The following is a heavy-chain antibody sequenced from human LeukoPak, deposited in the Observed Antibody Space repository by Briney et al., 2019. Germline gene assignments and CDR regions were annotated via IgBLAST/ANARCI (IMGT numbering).Heavy chain of an antibody. Sequence: ASVKVSCKASGYTFPSYFMHWVRQAPGQGLEWMGMIYPRDGSTSYAQKFQGRVAVTRDTSTSTVHMEPSGLRSEDTAVNYCARDQEGFDYWGQGTLVTVSS. CDR2: IYPRDGST. CDR1: GYTFPSYF. J-gene: IGHJ4*02. CDR3: ARDQEGFDY. V-gene: IGHV1-46*01.